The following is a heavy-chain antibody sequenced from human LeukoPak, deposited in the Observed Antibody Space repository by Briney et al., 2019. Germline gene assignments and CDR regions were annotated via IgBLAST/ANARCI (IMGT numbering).Heavy chain of an antibody. D-gene: IGHD6-13*01. CDR1: GFTFSSYW. J-gene: IGHJ6*03. CDR2: IKQDGSEK. CDR3: ARAGIYSSSSHYYYYYMDV. V-gene: IGHV3-7*01. Sequence: PGGSLRLSCAASGFTFSSYWMSWVRQAPGKGLEWVANIKQDGSEKYYVNSVKGRFTISRDNAKNSLYLQMNSLRAEDTAVYYCARAGIYSSSSHYYYYYMDVWGKGTTVTVSS.